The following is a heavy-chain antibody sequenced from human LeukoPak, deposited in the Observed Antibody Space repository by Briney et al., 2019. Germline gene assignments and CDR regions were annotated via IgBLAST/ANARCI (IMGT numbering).Heavy chain of an antibody. CDR1: GFTFSSYG. J-gene: IGHJ4*02. Sequence: GGSLRLSCAASGFTFSSYGMHWVRQAPGKGLEWVAIIWYDGSNKYYADSVKGRFTISRDNSKNTLYLQMNSLRAEDTAVYYCARAQFDYSSGWYGENFDYWGQGTLVTVSS. D-gene: IGHD6-19*01. V-gene: IGHV3-30*02. CDR3: ARAQFDYSSGWYGENFDY. CDR2: IWYDGSNK.